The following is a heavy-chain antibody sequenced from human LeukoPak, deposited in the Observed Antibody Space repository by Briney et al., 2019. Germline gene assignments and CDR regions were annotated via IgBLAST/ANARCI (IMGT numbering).Heavy chain of an antibody. V-gene: IGHV3-53*01. J-gene: IGHJ6*02. D-gene: IGHD3-10*01. CDR2: IYSGGST. CDR1: AFTVSSNY. Sequence: PGGSLRLSRAPAAFTVSSNYMSCVRQAQGKGLEWVSVIYSGGSTYYADSVKGRFTISRDNSKNTLYLQMNSLRAEDTAVYYCATIIWSRVYYYGMDVWGQGTTVTVSS. CDR3: ATIIWSRVYYYGMDV.